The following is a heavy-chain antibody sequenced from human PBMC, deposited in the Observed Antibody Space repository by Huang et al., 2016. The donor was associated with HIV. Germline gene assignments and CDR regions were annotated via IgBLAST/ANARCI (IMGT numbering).Heavy chain of an antibody. CDR3: VRDTKYRSGFYNYYYMDV. CDR2: VGYNDQKV. D-gene: IGHD6-25*01. J-gene: IGHJ6*03. CDR1: GFDLSTHI. Sequence: HLVESGGGSVRPGESLKLSCVATGFDLSTHICTWVRHATGSGLVWVSHVGYNDQKVFYANSVRCRFTISRDNARQSIYLQMRNLRPSDTAKYYCVRDTKYRSGFYNYYYMDVWGNGTAVTVSS. V-gene: IGHV3-48*01.